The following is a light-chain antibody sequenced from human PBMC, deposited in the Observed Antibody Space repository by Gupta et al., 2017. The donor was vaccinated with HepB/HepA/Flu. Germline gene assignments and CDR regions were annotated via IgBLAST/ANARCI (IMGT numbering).Light chain of an antibody. V-gene: IGLV1-44*01. CDR1: GSNIGSNT. CDR3: AEWDDSLNGLL. J-gene: IGLJ2*01. Sequence: QSVLTQPPSASGTPAQRVTISCSGSGSNIGSNTVIWYQQLPGTAPKLLIDANNQRPTGVPDRFSGSKSGTSASLAIRGLQSEDEADDYCAEWDDSLNGLLFGGGTKVAVL. CDR2: ANN.